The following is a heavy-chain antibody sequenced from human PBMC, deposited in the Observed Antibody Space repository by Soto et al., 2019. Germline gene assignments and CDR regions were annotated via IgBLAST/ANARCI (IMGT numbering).Heavy chain of an antibody. J-gene: IGHJ2*01. CDR3: ARKIMGSTSRPNFWYFDL. Sequence: EVQLLESGGGLVQPGGSLRLSCAGSGFTFINYAMNWVRQAPGKGLEWVSSISGGGDATFFADSVRGRFTISRDNSKNKVTLQKNSLGVDETAVYYCARKIMGSTSRPNFWYFDLWGRGTLVTVSS. CDR2: ISGGGDAT. D-gene: IGHD2-2*01. V-gene: IGHV3-23*01. CDR1: GFTFINYA.